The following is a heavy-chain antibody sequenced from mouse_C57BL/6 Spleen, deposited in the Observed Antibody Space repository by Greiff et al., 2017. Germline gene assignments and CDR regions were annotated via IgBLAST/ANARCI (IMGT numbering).Heavy chain of an antibody. Sequence: VKLKQPGAELVRPGSSVKLSCKASGYTFTSYWMHWVKQRPIQGLEWIGNIDPSDSETHYNQKFKDKATLTVDKSSSTAYMQLSSLTSEDSAVYYCARLDDYSNYWGQGTTLTVSS. D-gene: IGHD2-5*01. CDR1: GYTFTSYW. J-gene: IGHJ2*01. CDR2: IDPSDSET. V-gene: IGHV1-52*01. CDR3: ARLDDYSNY.